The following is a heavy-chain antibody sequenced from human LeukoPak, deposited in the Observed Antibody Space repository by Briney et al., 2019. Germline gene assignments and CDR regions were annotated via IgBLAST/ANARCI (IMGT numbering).Heavy chain of an antibody. CDR2: IYSGGNT. CDR1: GVTVSDNY. V-gene: IGHV3-66*01. J-gene: IGHJ3*02. Sequence: PGGSLRLSCAASGVTVSDNYMSWVRQAPGKGLEWVSLIYSGGNTNYADSVQGRFTISRDNSKNTLYLQMTSLRPEDTAVYYCARAGYFDLSTGEYMGGFDIWGQGTKVTVSS. D-gene: IGHD3-9*01. CDR3: ARAGYFDLSTGEYMGGFDI.